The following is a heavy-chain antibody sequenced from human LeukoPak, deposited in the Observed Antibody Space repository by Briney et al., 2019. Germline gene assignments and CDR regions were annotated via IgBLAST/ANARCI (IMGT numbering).Heavy chain of an antibody. J-gene: IGHJ6*03. CDR3: AKDGDAYIEYYYYYMDV. D-gene: IGHD5-24*01. V-gene: IGHV3-33*06. CDR2: IWHDGSNK. Sequence: GGSLRLSCVSSGFTFSNYGMHWVRQAPGKGLEWVALIWHDGSNKNYADSVRGRVTISRDNSKNTVYLQMNSLTAEDTGVYYCAKDGDAYIEYYYYYMDVWGKGTTVTVSS. CDR1: GFTFSNYG.